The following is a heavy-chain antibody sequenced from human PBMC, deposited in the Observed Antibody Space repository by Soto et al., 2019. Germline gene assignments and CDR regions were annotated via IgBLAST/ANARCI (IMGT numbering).Heavy chain of an antibody. CDR1: GYSFTSYW. CDR2: IDPSDSYT. J-gene: IGHJ6*02. D-gene: IGHD1-26*01. V-gene: IGHV5-10-1*01. CDR3: ARRLAGRSYGFYYGMDV. Sequence: GESLKISCKGSGYSFTSYWISWVRQMPGKGLEWMGRIDPSDSYTNYSPSFQGHVTISADKSISTAYLQWSSLKASDTAMYYCARRLAGRSYGFYYGMDVWGQGTTVTVS.